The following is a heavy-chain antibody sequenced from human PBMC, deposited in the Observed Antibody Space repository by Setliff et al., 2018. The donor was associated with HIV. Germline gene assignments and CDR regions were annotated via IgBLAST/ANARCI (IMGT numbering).Heavy chain of an antibody. CDR3: ARFEVTTVTTRDY. V-gene: IGHV4-34*01. CDR2: IHHTGYI. D-gene: IGHD4-17*01. CDR1: GGSFNGYY. J-gene: IGHJ4*02. Sequence: SETLSLTCAVYGGSFNGYYWTWIRQSPGKGLEWIGEIHHTGYINYHPSFKSRVTISLDTSRNQFSLKLRSVTAADTAVYYCARFEVTTVTTRDYWGQGTLVTVSS.